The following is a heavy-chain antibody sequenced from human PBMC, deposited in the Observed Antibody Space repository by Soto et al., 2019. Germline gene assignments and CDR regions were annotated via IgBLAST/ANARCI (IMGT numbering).Heavy chain of an antibody. CDR3: ASWHEREHAYDV. Sequence: VGSLRLSCAAFGLTVSGKKYVAWVRQAPGKGLEWVSALYDVDGSFYADSVKGRFTTSSDSSKTTVYLQMNGLRPDDTAVYYCASWHEREHAYDVWGQGTTVTVSS. CDR1: GLTVSGKKY. V-gene: IGHV3-53*01. D-gene: IGHD1-1*01. J-gene: IGHJ3*01. CDR2: LYDVDGS.